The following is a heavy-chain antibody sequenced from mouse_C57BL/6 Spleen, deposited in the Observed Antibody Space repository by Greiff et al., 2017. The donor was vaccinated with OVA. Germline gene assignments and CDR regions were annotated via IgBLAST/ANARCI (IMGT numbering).Heavy chain of an antibody. V-gene: IGHV1-53*01. CDR2: INPSNGGS. Sequence: QVQLQQPGPELVKPGASVQLSCKASGYTFTSYWMHWVTQRPGHGLEWIGNINPSNGGSNYNEKFKSKATLTVDKSSSTAYMQLSSLTSADSAVYYCARFWDGGDFDYWGQGTTLTVSS. D-gene: IGHD4-1*01. J-gene: IGHJ2*01. CDR1: GYTFTSYW. CDR3: ARFWDGGDFDY.